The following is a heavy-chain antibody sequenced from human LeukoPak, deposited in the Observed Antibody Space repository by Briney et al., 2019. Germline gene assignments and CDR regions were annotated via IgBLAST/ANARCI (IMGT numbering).Heavy chain of an antibody. CDR1: GFTFSSYE. CDR3: ARWGRAAYDSSGYYHFDL. V-gene: IGHV3-48*03. Sequence: GGSLRLSCAASGFTFSSYEMNWVRQAPGKGLEWVSYISSSGSTIYYADSVKGRFTISRDNANNSLYLQMNSLRAEDTAVYYCARWGRAAYDSSGYYHFDLRGKGTLVTVSS. J-gene: IGHJ4*02. D-gene: IGHD3-22*01. CDR2: ISSSGSTI.